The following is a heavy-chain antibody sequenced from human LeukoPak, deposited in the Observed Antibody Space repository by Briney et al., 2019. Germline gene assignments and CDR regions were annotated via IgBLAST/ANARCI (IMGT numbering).Heavy chain of an antibody. V-gene: IGHV1-69*05. D-gene: IGHD6-13*01. CDR3: ASRIAAAGTIGYYMDV. Sequence: SVKVSCKASGGTFSSYAISWVRQAPGQGLEWMGGIIPIFGTANYAQKFQGRVTITTDESTSTAYMELSSLRSEDTAVYYCASRIAAAGTIGYYMDVWGKGTTVTVSS. CDR1: GGTFSSYA. J-gene: IGHJ6*03. CDR2: IIPIFGTA.